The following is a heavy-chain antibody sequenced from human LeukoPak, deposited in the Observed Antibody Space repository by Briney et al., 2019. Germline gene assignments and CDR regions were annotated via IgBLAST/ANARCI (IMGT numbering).Heavy chain of an antibody. Sequence: GGSLRLSCAASGFTFSSYSMNWVRQAPGKGLEWVSSISSSSSYIYYADSVKGRFTISRDNAKNSLYLQMNSLRAEDTAVYYCARDADIYYYYYMDVWGKGTTVTVSS. CDR3: ARDADIYYYYYMDV. V-gene: IGHV3-21*01. CDR2: ISSSSSYI. D-gene: IGHD3-9*01. J-gene: IGHJ6*03. CDR1: GFTFSSYS.